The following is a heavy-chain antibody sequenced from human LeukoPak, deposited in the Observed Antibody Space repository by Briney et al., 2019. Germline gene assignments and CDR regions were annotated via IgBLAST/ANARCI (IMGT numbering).Heavy chain of an antibody. D-gene: IGHD2-2*01. CDR1: GGSISSSY. V-gene: IGHV4-59*01. CDR2: INYSGST. Sequence: PSETLSLTCTVSGGSISSSYWSWIRQPPGKGLEWIGYINYSGSTNYNPSLKSRVTISVDTSKNQFSLKLSSVTAADTAVYYCARTRGPAAIPYFDYWGQGTLVTVSS. J-gene: IGHJ4*02. CDR3: ARTRGPAAIPYFDY.